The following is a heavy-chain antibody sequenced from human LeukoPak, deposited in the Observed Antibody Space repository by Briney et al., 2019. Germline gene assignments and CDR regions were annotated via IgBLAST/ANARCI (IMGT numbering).Heavy chain of an antibody. CDR3: ARYSSGWYNWFDP. CDR1: GGSFSSYY. CDR2: IYYSGST. J-gene: IGHJ5*02. D-gene: IGHD6-19*01. V-gene: IGHV4-59*08. Sequence: PSETLSLTCAVYGGSFSSYYWSWIRQPPGKGLEWIGYIYYSGSTNYNPSLKSRVTISLDTSKNQFSLKLSSVTAADTAVYYCARYSSGWYNWFDPWGQGTVVTVSS.